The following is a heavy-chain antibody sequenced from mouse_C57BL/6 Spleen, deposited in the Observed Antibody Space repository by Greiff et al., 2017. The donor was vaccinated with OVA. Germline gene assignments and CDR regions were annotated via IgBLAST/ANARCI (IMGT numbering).Heavy chain of an antibody. D-gene: IGHD2-1*01. J-gene: IGHJ4*01. Sequence: QVQLQQPGAELVKPGASVKLSCKASGYTFTSYWMHWVRQRPGQGLEWIGMIHPNSGSTNYNEKFKSKATLTVDKSSSTAYMQLSSLTSEDSAVYYCARIHGNYYAMDYWGQGTSVTVSS. CDR3: ARIHGNYYAMDY. CDR1: GYTFTSYW. V-gene: IGHV1-64*01. CDR2: IHPNSGST.